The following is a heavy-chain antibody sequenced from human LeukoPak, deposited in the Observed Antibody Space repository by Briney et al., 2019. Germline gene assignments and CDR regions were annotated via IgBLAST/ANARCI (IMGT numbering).Heavy chain of an antibody. CDR1: GGSFSGYY. Sequence: SETLSLTCAVYGGSFSGYYWSWIRQRPGKGLEWIGEINHSGSTNYNPSLKSRVTISVDTSKNQFSLKLSSVTAADTAVYYCARGRVLLWFGESSSLYNWFDPWGQGTLVTVSS. D-gene: IGHD3-10*01. J-gene: IGHJ5*02. CDR3: ARGRVLLWFGESSSLYNWFDP. CDR2: INHSGST. V-gene: IGHV4-34*01.